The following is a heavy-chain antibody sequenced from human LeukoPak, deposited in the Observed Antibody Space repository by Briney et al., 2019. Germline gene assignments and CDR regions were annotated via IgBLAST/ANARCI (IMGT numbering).Heavy chain of an antibody. CDR3: AKDVRGYNRPVDY. D-gene: IGHD3-10*02. J-gene: IGHJ4*02. CDR1: GFSFSSHA. V-gene: IGHV3-23*01. CDR2: ISGSGSGT. Sequence: GGSLRLSCAASGFSFSSHAMNWVRQAPGKGLEWVSAISGSGSGTDYADSVKGRFTISRDNSKNTVYLQMNSLRAEDTALYYCAKDVRGYNRPVDYWAQGTLLTVSS.